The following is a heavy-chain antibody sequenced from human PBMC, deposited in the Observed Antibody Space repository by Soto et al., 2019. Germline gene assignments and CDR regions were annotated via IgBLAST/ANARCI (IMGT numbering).Heavy chain of an antibody. J-gene: IGHJ4*02. Sequence: SETLSLTCTVSGGSISSNYWTWIRQPPGKGLEWIGYVYNSGSTNYNPSLKSRVTISEDTSKSQFFLKVNSMTAADTAVYYCARYRREAVAGYTLDNWGQGILVTVSS. CDR2: VYNSGST. CDR3: ARYRREAVAGYTLDN. D-gene: IGHD6-13*01. CDR1: GGSISSNY. V-gene: IGHV4-59*01.